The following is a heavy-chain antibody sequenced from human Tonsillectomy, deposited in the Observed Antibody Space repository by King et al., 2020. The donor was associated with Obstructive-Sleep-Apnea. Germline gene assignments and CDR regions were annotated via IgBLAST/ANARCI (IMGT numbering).Heavy chain of an antibody. D-gene: IGHD6-19*01. CDR3: ARGEYCSSVNCPLHAFFDN. CDR2: LYTSGST. V-gene: IGHV4-4*07. J-gene: IGHJ4*02. Sequence: VQLQESGPGLVKPSETLSLSCSVSGGSISSYYWSWIRQPAGKGLEWIGRLYTSGSTSYNPSFRSRVTMSVDTSKNQLSLKLTSVTAADTGVYYCARGEYCSSVNCPLHAFFDNWGQGTLVSVSS. CDR1: GGSISSYY.